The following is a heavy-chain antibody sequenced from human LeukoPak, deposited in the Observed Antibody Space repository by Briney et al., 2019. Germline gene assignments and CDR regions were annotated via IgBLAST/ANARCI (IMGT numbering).Heavy chain of an antibody. J-gene: IGHJ4*02. Sequence: GGSLRLSCAASGFAFSRSWMDWVRQAPGKGLEWVANIKEDGSVTYYVDSAKGRFTISRDNAKNSLFLQVDSLRVEDTAIYYCSKSLNYWGQGTLVTVSP. CDR3: SKSLNY. CDR1: GFAFSRSW. V-gene: IGHV3-7*01. CDR2: IKEDGSVT.